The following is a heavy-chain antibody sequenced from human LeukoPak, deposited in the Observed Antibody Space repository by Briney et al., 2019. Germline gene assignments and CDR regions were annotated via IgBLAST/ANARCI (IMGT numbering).Heavy chain of an antibody. V-gene: IGHV3-23*01. CDR1: GFTFSSYA. J-gene: IGHJ4*02. D-gene: IGHD6-19*01. Sequence: PGGSLRLSCAASGFTFSSYAMSWVRQAPGKGLEWVSAISGSGGSTYYADSVKGRFTISRDNSKNTLYLQMNSLRAEDTAVYYCAKDSSGWYGSEVDYWGQGTLVTVSS. CDR3: AKDSSGWYGSEVDY. CDR2: ISGSGGST.